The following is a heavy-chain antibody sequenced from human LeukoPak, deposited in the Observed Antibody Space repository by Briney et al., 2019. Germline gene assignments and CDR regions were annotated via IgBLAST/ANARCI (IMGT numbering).Heavy chain of an antibody. J-gene: IGHJ4*02. CDR3: ARGRYGWLPFDY. CDR2: IYYSGST. V-gene: IGHV4-59*01. Sequence: PSETLSLTCTVSGGSMSSYYWSWIRQPPGKGLEWIGCIYYSGSTNYNPSLRSRVTISVDTSKNQFTLELSSVTAADTAVYYCARGRYGWLPFDYWGQGTLVTVSS. D-gene: IGHD3-16*01. CDR1: GGSMSSYY.